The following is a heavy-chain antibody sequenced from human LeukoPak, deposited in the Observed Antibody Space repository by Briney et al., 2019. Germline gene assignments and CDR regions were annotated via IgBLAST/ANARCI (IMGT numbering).Heavy chain of an antibody. CDR3: AKGQQLLVQGLNTYYFDY. D-gene: IGHD6-13*01. CDR1: GFTFSSYA. V-gene: IGHV3-23*01. CDR2: ISGSGDST. Sequence: GGSLRLSCAASGFTFSSYAMSWVRQAPGKGLEWVSAISGSGDSTHYADSVKGRFTISRDNSKNTLYLQMNSLRAEDTALYYCAKGQQLLVQGLNTYYFDYWGQGTLVTVSS. J-gene: IGHJ4*02.